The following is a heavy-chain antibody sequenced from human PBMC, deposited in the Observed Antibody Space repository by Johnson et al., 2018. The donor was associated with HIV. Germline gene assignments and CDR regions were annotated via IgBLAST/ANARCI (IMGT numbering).Heavy chain of an antibody. J-gene: IGHJ3*02. Sequence: VQLVESGGGLVQPGRSLRLSCAASGFTFDDYAMHWVRQAPGKGLEWVSGISWNSGSIGYVDSVKGRFTISRDNAKNSLYLQMNSLRAEDTALYYCAKAGIRITMRVRCAFDIWGQGTMVTVSS. CDR2: ISWNSGSI. D-gene: IGHD3-22*01. V-gene: IGHV3-9*01. CDR3: AKAGIRITMRVRCAFDI. CDR1: GFTFDDYA.